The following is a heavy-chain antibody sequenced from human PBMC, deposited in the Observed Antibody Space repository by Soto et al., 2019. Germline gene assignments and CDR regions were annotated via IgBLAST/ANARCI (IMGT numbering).Heavy chain of an antibody. CDR2: ITWNSGSK. CDR1: GFTFDDFA. D-gene: IGHD6-6*01. V-gene: IGHV3-9*01. CDR3: AKDIAARDPGQLDY. J-gene: IGHJ4*02. Sequence: HPGGSLRLSCAASGFTFDDFAMHWVRQAPGKGLEWVATITWNSGSKGYADSVKGRFTISRDNAKNSLYVQMNSLRTEDTALYYCAKDIAARDPGQLDYWGQGTLVTVSS.